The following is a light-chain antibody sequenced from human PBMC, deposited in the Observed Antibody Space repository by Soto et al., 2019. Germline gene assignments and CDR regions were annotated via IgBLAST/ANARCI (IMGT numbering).Light chain of an antibody. CDR2: NVN. CDR3: SSFTSSTTYV. J-gene: IGLJ1*01. Sequence: QSALTQSASVSGSPGQSITISCTRTSSDVGNYNYVSWYQQHPGEVPKLIIFNVNNRPSGVSNRFSGSKSGNTASLTISGLQAEDEADYYCSSFTSSTTYVFGTGTKLTVL. CDR1: SSDVGNYNY. V-gene: IGLV2-14*01.